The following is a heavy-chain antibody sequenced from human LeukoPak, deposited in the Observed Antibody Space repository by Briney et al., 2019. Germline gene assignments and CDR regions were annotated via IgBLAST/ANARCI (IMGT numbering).Heavy chain of an antibody. CDR3: ARQGTPWSWFDP. Sequence: PSETLSLTCAVYGGSFSGYYWSWIRRPPGKGLEWIGYIYYSGSTNYNPPLKSRVTISVDTSKNQFSLKLSSVTAADTAVYYCARQGTPWSWFDPWGQGTLVTVSS. CDR1: GGSFSGYY. CDR2: IYYSGST. J-gene: IGHJ5*02. D-gene: IGHD1-7*01. V-gene: IGHV4-59*08.